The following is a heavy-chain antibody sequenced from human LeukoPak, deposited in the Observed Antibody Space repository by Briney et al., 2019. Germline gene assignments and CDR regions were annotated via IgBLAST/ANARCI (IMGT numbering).Heavy chain of an antibody. J-gene: IGHJ4*02. Sequence: SETLSLTCTVSGGSISSSSYYWGWIRQPPGKGLEWIGSIYYSGSTYYNPSLKSRVTISVDTSKNQFSLKLSSVTAADTAVYYCATGRRNCGGDCYSGWGQGTLVTVSS. V-gene: IGHV4-39*01. CDR1: GGSISSSSYY. CDR2: IYYSGST. CDR3: ATGRRNCGGDCYSG. D-gene: IGHD2-21*02.